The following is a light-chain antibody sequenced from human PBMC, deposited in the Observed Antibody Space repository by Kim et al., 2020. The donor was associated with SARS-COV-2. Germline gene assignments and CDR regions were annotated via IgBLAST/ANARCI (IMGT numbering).Light chain of an antibody. J-gene: IGKJ1*01. Sequence: GDRVTITCRASQDISNYLAWFQLKTGKAPKLLIYAASALQPGVPFRFSGSGSGTDFTLTVTSLQPEDVATYYCQKCDSAPWTFGQGTKVDIK. CDR2: AAS. CDR1: QDISNY. CDR3: QKCDSAPWT. V-gene: IGKV1-27*01.